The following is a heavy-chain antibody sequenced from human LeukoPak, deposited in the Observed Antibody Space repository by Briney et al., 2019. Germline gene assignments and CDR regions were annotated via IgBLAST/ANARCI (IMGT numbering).Heavy chain of an antibody. CDR1: GGSISSSSYY. D-gene: IGHD2-2*01. Sequence: PSETLSLTCTVSGGSISSSSYYWGWIRQPPGKGLEWIGRIYYSGSTYYNPSLKSRVTISVDTSKNQFSLKLSSVTAADTAVYYCARTGYCSSTSCYPTNAFDIWGQGTMVTVSS. CDR2: IYYSGST. CDR3: ARTGYCSSTSCYPTNAFDI. J-gene: IGHJ3*02. V-gene: IGHV4-39*01.